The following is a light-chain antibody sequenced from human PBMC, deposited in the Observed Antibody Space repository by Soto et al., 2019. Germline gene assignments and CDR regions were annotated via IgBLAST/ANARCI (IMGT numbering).Light chain of an antibody. J-gene: IGKJ2*01. Sequence: EIVMTQSPATLSVSPGERATLSCRASQSVSSNLAWYQQKPGQAPRLLIYGASTRATGIPARFSGSGSGTECTLNISSLQSEDFAVYYCQQYNNWPPHTFGQGTKLEIK. V-gene: IGKV3-15*01. CDR2: GAS. CDR3: QQYNNWPPHT. CDR1: QSVSSN.